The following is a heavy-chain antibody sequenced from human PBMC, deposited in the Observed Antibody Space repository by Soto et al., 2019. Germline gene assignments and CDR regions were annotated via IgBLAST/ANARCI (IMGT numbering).Heavy chain of an antibody. CDR3: ARDMAARPKGNDYYYDGMDV. D-gene: IGHD6-6*01. CDR1: GFTFSSYA. CDR2: ISNDGSNK. J-gene: IGHJ6*02. V-gene: IGHV3-30-3*01. Sequence: QVQLVESGGGVVQPGGSLRLSCAASGFTFSSYAMHWVRQAPGKGLEWVAVISNDGSNKYYADSVKGRFTISRDNSKNTLFLQMNSLRAEDTGVYYCARDMAARPKGNDYYYDGMDVWGRGTTVTVSS.